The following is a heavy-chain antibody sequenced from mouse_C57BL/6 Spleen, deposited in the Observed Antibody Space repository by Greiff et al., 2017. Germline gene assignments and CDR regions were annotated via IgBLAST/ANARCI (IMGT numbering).Heavy chain of an antibody. J-gene: IGHJ4*01. V-gene: IGHV1-69*01. Sequence: QVQLQQSGAELVMPGASVKLSCKASGYTFTSYWMHWVKQRPGQGLEWIGEIDPSDSYTNYNQKFKGKSTLTVDKSSSTAYMQLSSLTSEDSAVYYCARITTESMDYWGQGTSVTVSS. CDR1: GYTFTSYW. CDR3: ARITTESMDY. D-gene: IGHD1-1*01. CDR2: IDPSDSYT.